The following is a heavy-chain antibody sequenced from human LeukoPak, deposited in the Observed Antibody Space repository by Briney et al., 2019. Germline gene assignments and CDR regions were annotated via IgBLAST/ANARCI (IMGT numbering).Heavy chain of an antibody. Sequence: PGGSLRLSCAASGFGFTNAWMVWVRQAPGKGLEWVGRIKANLDGGATDFAAPVKGRFSISRDDSTRTVYLQMNSLKIEDTGIYYCTTDFSHFGFSSGFYSYWGQGSLVTVSS. J-gene: IGHJ4*02. D-gene: IGHD3-3*01. CDR2: IKANLDGGAT. CDR3: TTDFSHFGFSSGFYSY. CDR1: GFGFTNAW. V-gene: IGHV3-15*01.